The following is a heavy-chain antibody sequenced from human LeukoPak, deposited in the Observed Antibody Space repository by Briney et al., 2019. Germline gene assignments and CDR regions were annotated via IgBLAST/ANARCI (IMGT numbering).Heavy chain of an antibody. CDR1: GGSISSYY. Sequence: SETMSLTCTVSGGSISSYYWSWIRQPAGKGLEWIGRIYTSGSTNYDPSLKSRVTMSVDTSKNQFSLKLSSVTAADTAVYYCARSSTYCSSTSCYGGSWDYWGQGTLVTVSS. CDR3: ARSSTYCSSTSCYGGSWDY. J-gene: IGHJ4*02. CDR2: IYTSGST. V-gene: IGHV4-4*07. D-gene: IGHD2-2*01.